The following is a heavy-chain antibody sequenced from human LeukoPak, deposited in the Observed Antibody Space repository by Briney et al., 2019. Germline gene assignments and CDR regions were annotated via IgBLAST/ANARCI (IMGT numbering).Heavy chain of an antibody. CDR1: GGSISSYY. CDR3: ARAAAYYYDSSGYYVGAFDI. CDR2: IYTSGST. V-gene: IGHV4-4*07. D-gene: IGHD3-22*01. J-gene: IGHJ3*02. Sequence: SETLSLTCTVSGGSISSYYWSWIRQPAGKGLEWIGRIYTSGSTNYNPSPKSRVTMSVDTSKNQFSLKLSSVTAADTAVYYCARAAAYYYDSSGYYVGAFDIWGQGTMVTVSS.